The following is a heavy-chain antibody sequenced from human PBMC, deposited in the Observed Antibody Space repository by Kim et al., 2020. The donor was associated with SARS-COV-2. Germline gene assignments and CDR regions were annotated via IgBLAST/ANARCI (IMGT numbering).Heavy chain of an antibody. D-gene: IGHD2-2*01. V-gene: IGHV4-59*09. CDR3: ARGGFAAASYWYFDL. Sequence: PSLKSRVTISVDTSKNQFSLKLSSVTAADTAVYYCARGGFAAASYWYFDLWGRGTLVTVSS. J-gene: IGHJ2*01.